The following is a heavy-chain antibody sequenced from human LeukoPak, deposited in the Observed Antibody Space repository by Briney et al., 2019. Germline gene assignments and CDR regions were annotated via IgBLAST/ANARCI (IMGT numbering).Heavy chain of an antibody. CDR1: GGSISSSSYY. V-gene: IGHV4-39*07. CDR3: ARAGWDRSYAFDI. J-gene: IGHJ3*02. D-gene: IGHD1-26*01. CDR2: IYYSGST. Sequence: SETLSLTCTVSGGSISSSSYYWGWIRQPPGKGLEWIGSIYYSGSTYYNPSLKSRVTISVDTSKNQSSLKLSSVTAADTAVYYCARAGWDRSYAFDIWGQGTMVTVSS.